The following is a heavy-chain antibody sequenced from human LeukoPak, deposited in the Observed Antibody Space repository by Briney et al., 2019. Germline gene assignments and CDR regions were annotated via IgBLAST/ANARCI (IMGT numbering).Heavy chain of an antibody. D-gene: IGHD3-9*01. V-gene: IGHV1-69*05. CDR2: MIPIFGTA. Sequence: ASVKVSCKASGGTFSSYAISWVRQAPGQGLEWMGGMIPIFGTANYAQKFQGRVTITTDESTSTAYMELSSLRSEDTAVYYCARDRTDILTDGWFDPWGQGTLVTVSS. J-gene: IGHJ5*02. CDR1: GGTFSSYA. CDR3: ARDRTDILTDGWFDP.